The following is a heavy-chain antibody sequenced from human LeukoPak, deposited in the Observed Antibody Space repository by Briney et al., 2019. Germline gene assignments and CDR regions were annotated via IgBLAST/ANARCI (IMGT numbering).Heavy chain of an antibody. D-gene: IGHD3-10*01. Sequence: GGSLRLSCAASGFTFSSYGMSWVRQAPGKGLEWVSAISGSGGNVYYAGSVRGRFTISRDNSKNTVYLQMNSLRAEDTATYYCARDIRNYYDSGAYGWFDPWGQGTLVPVSS. CDR2: ISGSGGNV. J-gene: IGHJ5*02. CDR1: GFTFSSYG. CDR3: ARDIRNYYDSGAYGWFDP. V-gene: IGHV3-23*01.